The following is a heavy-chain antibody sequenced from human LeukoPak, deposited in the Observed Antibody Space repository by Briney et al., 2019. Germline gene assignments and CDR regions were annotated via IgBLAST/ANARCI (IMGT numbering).Heavy chain of an antibody. Sequence: GASVKVSCKASGYTFTSYYMHWVRQAPGQGLEWMGIINPSGGSTSYAQKFQGRVTMTRDMSTGTVYMELSSLRSEDTAVYYCARERALHSSGWTDLDYWGQGTLVTVSS. CDR3: ARERALHSSGWTDLDY. CDR1: GYTFTSYY. D-gene: IGHD6-19*01. V-gene: IGHV1-46*01. J-gene: IGHJ4*02. CDR2: INPSGGST.